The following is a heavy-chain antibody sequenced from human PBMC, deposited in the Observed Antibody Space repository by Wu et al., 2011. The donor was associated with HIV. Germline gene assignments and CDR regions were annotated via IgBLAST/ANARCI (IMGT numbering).Heavy chain of an antibody. CDR2: INPDSGGT. CDR3: ARERGGIATGWYIVGYFQH. D-gene: IGHD6-19*01. J-gene: IGHJ1*01. Sequence: QVQLVQSGAEVKKPGASVKVSYKASGYTFAGYYIHWVRQAPGQGLEWMGWINPDSGGTNYAQKFQGSVTMTRDTSISTAYMELSRLRSDDTAVYYCARERGGIATGWYIVGYFQHWGPAPWSPVSS. V-gene: IGHV1-2*02. CDR1: GYTFAGYY.